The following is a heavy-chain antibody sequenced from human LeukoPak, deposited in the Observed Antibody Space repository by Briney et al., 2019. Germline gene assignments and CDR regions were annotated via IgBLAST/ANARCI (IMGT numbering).Heavy chain of an antibody. J-gene: IGHJ6*02. CDR3: TRESEYSSSSFYYGMDV. V-gene: IGHV3-49*03. CDR2: IRGKAYGGTT. Sequence: GGSLRLSCTASGFTFGDYAMSWFRQAPGKGLEWVGFIRGKAYGGTTEYAASVKGRFTISRDDSKSIAYLQMNSLKTEDTAVYYCTRESEYSSSSFYYGMDVWGQGTTVTVSS. CDR1: GFTFGDYA. D-gene: IGHD6-6*01.